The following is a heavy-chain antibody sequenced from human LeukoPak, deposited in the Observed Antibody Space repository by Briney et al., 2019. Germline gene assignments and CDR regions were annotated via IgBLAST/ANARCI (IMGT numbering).Heavy chain of an antibody. Sequence: GGSLRLSCAASGFTFSNYRMNWVRQAPGKGLEWLSYISSSTRTIYYADSVKCRFTISRDNAKNSLYLQMTSLRAEDTAVYYCAKDRIAASGLSYYFDYWGQGTLVTVSS. CDR3: AKDRIAASGLSYYFDY. CDR1: GFTFSNYR. D-gene: IGHD6-13*01. J-gene: IGHJ4*02. V-gene: IGHV3-48*01. CDR2: ISSSTRTI.